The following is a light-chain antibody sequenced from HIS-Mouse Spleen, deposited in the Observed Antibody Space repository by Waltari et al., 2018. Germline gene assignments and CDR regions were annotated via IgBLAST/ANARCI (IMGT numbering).Light chain of an antibody. CDR2: DVS. V-gene: IGLV2-14*03. Sequence: QSALTQPASVSGSPGKSITISCTGTSSDVGGYHYFSWYQQHPGKAPKLMIYDVSNLPSGVSNRFSGSKSGNTASLTISGLQAEDEADYYCSSYTSSSFNVVFGGGTKLTVL. CDR3: SSYTSSSFNVV. CDR1: SSDVGGYHY. J-gene: IGLJ2*01.